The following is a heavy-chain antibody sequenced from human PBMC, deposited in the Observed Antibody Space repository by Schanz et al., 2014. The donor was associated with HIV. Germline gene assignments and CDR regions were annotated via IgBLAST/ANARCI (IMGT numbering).Heavy chain of an antibody. CDR3: ARDAARYFDWSYYFDF. D-gene: IGHD3-9*01. J-gene: IGHJ4*02. CDR2: ISSSGSTV. V-gene: IGHV3-11*04. CDR1: RFTFSDYH. Sequence: QVQLVESGGGLVKPGGSLRLSCAASRFTFSDYHMNWIRQAPGKGLEWVSYISSSGSTVYSADSVKGRFTISRDNANNSLYLQMNSLRAEDTAVYYCARDAARYFDWSYYFDFWGQGTLVTVSS.